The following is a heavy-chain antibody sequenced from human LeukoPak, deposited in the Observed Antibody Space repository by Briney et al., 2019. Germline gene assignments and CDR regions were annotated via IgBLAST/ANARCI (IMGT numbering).Heavy chain of an antibody. Sequence: PSETLSLTCTVSGGSISSYYWSWIRQPPGKGLEWIGYIYYSGSTNYNPSLKSRVTISVDTSKNQFSLKLSSVTAADTAVYYCAREGTSSSWYGVDYWGQGTLVTVSS. D-gene: IGHD6-13*01. CDR2: IYYSGST. CDR1: GGSISSYY. J-gene: IGHJ4*02. CDR3: AREGTSSSWYGVDY. V-gene: IGHV4-59*12.